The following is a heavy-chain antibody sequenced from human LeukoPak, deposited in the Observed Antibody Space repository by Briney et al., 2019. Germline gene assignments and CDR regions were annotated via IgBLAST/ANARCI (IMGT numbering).Heavy chain of an antibody. V-gene: IGHV3-48*03. J-gene: IGHJ3*02. CDR1: GFTFSSYE. CDR2: ITSSGSPI. CDR3: ARCPYSGRSFDI. Sequence: GGSLRLSCEASGFTFSSYEMNWVRQAPGKGLEWISFITSSGSPIYYADSVKGRFTISRDNAKNSLYLQMNSLRAEDTAIYYCARCPYSGRSFDIWGQGTMVTVSS. D-gene: IGHD1-26*01.